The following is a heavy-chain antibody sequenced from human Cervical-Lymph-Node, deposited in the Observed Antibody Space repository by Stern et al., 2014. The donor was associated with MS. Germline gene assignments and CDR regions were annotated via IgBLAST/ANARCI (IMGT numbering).Heavy chain of an antibody. J-gene: IGHJ4*02. V-gene: IGHV3-15*05. CDR1: GFTFNTAW. CDR3: TTANPLGSR. CDR2: VRSKNDGGTG. D-gene: IGHD6-13*01. Sequence: EVHLVESGGGVVRPGASLTIACAGSGFTFNTAWMHWVRQAPGKGLEWVGRVRSKNDGGTGDYAAPGRDGFTIYGDNSKNVVFFQMTGLKVEDTAVYYCTTANPLGSRWGPGTLVTVSS.